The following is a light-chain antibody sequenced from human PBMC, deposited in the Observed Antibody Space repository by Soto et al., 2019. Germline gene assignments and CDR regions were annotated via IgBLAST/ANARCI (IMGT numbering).Light chain of an antibody. Sequence: QTVVTQEPSLTVSPGGTVTLTCASSTGAVTSGYYPNWFQQKPGQAPRPLIYSTINKHSWTPAPFSGSLLGGKAALTLSGVQPEDEAEYYCLLYYGDAVVFGGGTTLTVL. CDR1: TGAVTSGYY. J-gene: IGLJ2*01. CDR3: LLYYGDAVV. V-gene: IGLV7-43*01. CDR2: STI.